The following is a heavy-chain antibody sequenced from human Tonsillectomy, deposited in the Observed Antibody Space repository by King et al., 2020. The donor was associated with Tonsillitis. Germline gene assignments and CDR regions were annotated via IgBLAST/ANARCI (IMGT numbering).Heavy chain of an antibody. CDR3: ARVGGPVFGGVFVY. D-gene: IGHD3-16*02. CDR2: MNPNSGNT. V-gene: IGHV1-8*02. Sequence: VQLVESGAEMKRPGASVRVSCKASGDSFSVNDINWVRQAPGQGLEWMGWMNPNSGNTDYSPRFQGRVAMTMDTSTRTAYMDLNNLRSDDTAVYYCARVGGPVFGGVFVYWGQGSLVTVPS. CDR1: GDSFSVND. J-gene: IGHJ4*02.